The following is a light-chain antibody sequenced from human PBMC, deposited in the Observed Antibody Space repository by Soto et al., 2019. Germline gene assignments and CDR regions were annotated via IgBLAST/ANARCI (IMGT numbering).Light chain of an antibody. CDR1: QNIDTW. J-gene: IGKJ4*01. CDR2: GAS. V-gene: IGKV1-5*01. CDR3: QQYNNYSGA. Sequence: DIQMTQSPSTLSASIGDRVTITCRASQNIDTWLAWFQQKPGKAPKLLIYGASTLESGVPSRFSGSGSGTEFALTISGLQPDDFATYYCQQYNNYSGAFAGGTKLEI.